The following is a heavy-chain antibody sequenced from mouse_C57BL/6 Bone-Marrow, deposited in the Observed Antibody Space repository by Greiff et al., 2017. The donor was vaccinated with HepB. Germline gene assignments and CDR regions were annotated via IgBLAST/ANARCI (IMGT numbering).Heavy chain of an antibody. D-gene: IGHD2-3*01. CDR3: ARHQGDGFSFAY. CDR1: GFTFSSYT. CDR2: ISGGGGNT. Sequence: EVQVVESGGGLVKPGGSLKLSCAASGFTFSSYTMSWVRQTPEKRLEWVATISGGGGNTYYPDSVKGRFTISRDNAKNTLYLQMSSLRSEDTALYYCARHQGDGFSFAYWGQGTLVTVSA. J-gene: IGHJ3*01. V-gene: IGHV5-9*01.